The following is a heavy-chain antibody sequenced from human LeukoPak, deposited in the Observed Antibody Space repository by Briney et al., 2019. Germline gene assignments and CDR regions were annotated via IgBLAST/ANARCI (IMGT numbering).Heavy chain of an antibody. CDR3: ARDLIRITMVRAARNYYMDV. CDR2: ISAYNGNT. D-gene: IGHD3-10*01. Sequence: ASVKVSCKASGYTFTSYGISWVRQAPGQGLEWMGWISAYNGNTNYAQKLQGRVTMTTDTSTSTAYMELRSLRSDDTAVYYCARDLIRITMVRAARNYYMDVWGKGTTVTISS. J-gene: IGHJ6*03. V-gene: IGHV1-18*01. CDR1: GYTFTSYG.